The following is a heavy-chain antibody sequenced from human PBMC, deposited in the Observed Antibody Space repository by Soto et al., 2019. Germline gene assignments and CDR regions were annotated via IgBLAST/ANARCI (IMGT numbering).Heavy chain of an antibody. Sequence: QVQLVESGGGVVQPGRSLRLSCAASGFTFSSYAMYWVRQAPGKGLEWVAVISYDGSNKYYADSVKGRFTISRDNSKNTLYLQMNSLRAEDTAVYYCARDADTAMVPNYYYGMDVWGQGTTVTVSS. V-gene: IGHV3-30-3*01. J-gene: IGHJ6*02. CDR2: ISYDGSNK. D-gene: IGHD5-18*01. CDR1: GFTFSSYA. CDR3: ARDADTAMVPNYYYGMDV.